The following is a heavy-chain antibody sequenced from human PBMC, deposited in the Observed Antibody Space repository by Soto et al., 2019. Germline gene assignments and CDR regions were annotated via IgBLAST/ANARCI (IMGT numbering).Heavy chain of an antibody. CDR3: ARNQPVTTLGY. V-gene: IGHV3-53*02. D-gene: IGHD4-17*01. Sequence: EVQLVETGGGLIQPGGSLRLSCAASGFTVSNNYMSWVRQAPGKGLECVSIIYSGGTTYYADSVRGRFTISRDHSKNTLYLQMNSRRADDTVVYFCARNQPVTTLGYWGQGTLVTVSS. CDR2: IYSGGTT. CDR1: GFTVSNNY. J-gene: IGHJ4*02.